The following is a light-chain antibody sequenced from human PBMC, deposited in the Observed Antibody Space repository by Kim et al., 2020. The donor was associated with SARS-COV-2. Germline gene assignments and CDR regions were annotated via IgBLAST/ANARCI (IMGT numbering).Light chain of an antibody. V-gene: IGLV2-14*03. CDR2: DVS. J-gene: IGLJ1*01. CDR3: SSYTSSSTLGYV. CDR1: SSDVGGYNY. Sequence: ITISCTGTSSDVGGYNYVSWYQQHPGKAPKLMIYDVSNRPSGVSNRFSGSKSGNTASLTISGLQAEDEADYYCSSYTSSSTLGYVFGTGTKVTVL.